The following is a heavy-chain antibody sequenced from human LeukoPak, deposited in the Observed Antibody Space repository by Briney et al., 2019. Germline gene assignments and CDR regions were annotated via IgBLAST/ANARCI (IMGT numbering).Heavy chain of an antibody. D-gene: IGHD3-10*01. J-gene: IGHJ6*03. CDR3: ARGGQYYYGSGIYYYYYYYMDV. Sequence: ASVKVSCKASGYTFTGYYMHWVRQAPGQGLEWMGWINPNSGGTNYAQKFQGRVTMTRDTSISTAYMELSRLRSDDTAVYYCARGGQYYYGSGIYYYYYYYMDVWGKGTTVTISS. V-gene: IGHV1-2*02. CDR2: INPNSGGT. CDR1: GYTFTGYY.